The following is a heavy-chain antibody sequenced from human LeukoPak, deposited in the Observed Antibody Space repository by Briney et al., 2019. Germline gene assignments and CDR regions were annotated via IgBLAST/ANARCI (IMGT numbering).Heavy chain of an antibody. D-gene: IGHD3-3*01. J-gene: IGHJ6*03. CDR3: ARGLSGYDFWSGYYLYYYYYYYMDV. CDR2: MNPNSGNT. Sequence: GSVKVSCKASGYTFTSYDINWVRQATGQGLEWMGWMNPNSGNTGYAQKFQGRVTMTRNTSISTAYMELSSLRSEDTAVYYCARGLSGYDFWSGYYLYYYYYYYMDVWGKGTTVTVSS. CDR1: GYTFTSYD. V-gene: IGHV1-8*01.